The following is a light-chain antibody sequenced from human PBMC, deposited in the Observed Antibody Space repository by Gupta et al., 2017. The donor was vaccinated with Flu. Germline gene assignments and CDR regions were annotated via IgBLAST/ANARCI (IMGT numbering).Light chain of an antibody. CDR1: SGRSNYV. CDR3: QTWGTGFQV. CDR2: FNSDCGH. J-gene: IGLJ3*02. Sequence: QRVLTHPLSASAPLGASVKLTCARSSGRSNYVIAWHQQQPEKGPGYLMVFNSDCGHRKGDGIPDRFSDSSSRAKRYLTISDLQSEDEAYYYVQTWGTGFQVFGGGTKLTVL. V-gene: IGLV4-69*01.